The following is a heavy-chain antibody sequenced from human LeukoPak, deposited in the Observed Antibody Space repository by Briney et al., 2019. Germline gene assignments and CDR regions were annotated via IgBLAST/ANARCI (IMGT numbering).Heavy chain of an antibody. D-gene: IGHD6-19*01. Sequence: GESLKISCKGSGYSFAGYWIGWVRQMPGKGLECMGIIYPGDSDTRYSPSFQGRVTISADKYISTAYLQWSSLKASDTAMYYCARAGYKSGYYEVDYWGQGTLVTVSS. CDR1: GYSFAGYW. CDR2: IYPGDSDT. J-gene: IGHJ4*02. V-gene: IGHV5-51*01. CDR3: ARAGYKSGYYEVDY.